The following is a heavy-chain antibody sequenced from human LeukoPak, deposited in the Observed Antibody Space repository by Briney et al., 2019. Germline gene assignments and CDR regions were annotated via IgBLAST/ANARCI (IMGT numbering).Heavy chain of an antibody. CDR3: TRQLYCTNGVCYRDFDY. CDR2: IRSKANSYAT. V-gene: IGHV3-73*01. J-gene: IGHJ4*02. CDR1: GFTLSGSA. D-gene: IGHD2-8*01. Sequence: GGSLRLSCAASGFTLSGSAMHWVRQASGKGLEWVGRIRSKANSYATAYAASVKGRFTISRDDSKNTAYLQMNSLKTEDTAVYYCTRQLYCTNGVCYRDFDYWGQGTLVTVSS.